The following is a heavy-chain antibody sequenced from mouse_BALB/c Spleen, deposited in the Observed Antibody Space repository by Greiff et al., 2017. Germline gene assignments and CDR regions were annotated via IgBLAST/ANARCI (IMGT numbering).Heavy chain of an antibody. D-gene: IGHD1-2*01. CDR1: GFSLTGYG. Sequence: QVQLKQSGPGLVAPSQSLSITCTVSGFSLTGYGVNWVRQPPGKGLEWLGMIWGDGSTDYNSALKSRLSISKDNSKSQVFLKMNSLQTDDTARYYCARVGLLRLRDYAMDYWGQGTSVTVSS. J-gene: IGHJ4*01. CDR2: IWGDGST. V-gene: IGHV2-6-7*01. CDR3: ARVGLLRLRDYAMDY.